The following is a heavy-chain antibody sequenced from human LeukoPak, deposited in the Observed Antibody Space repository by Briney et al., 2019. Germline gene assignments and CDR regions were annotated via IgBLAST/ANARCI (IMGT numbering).Heavy chain of an antibody. CDR2: INHSGST. J-gene: IGHJ6*02. CDR3: AREFRELLWFGELFYGMDV. D-gene: IGHD3-10*01. V-gene: IGHV4-34*01. Sequence: SETLSLTCAVYGGSFSGYYWSWIRQPPGKGLEWIGEINHSGSTNYNPSLKSRVTISVDTSKNQFSLKLSSVTAADTAVYYCAREFRELLWFGELFYGMDVWGQGTTVTVSS. CDR1: GGSFSGYY.